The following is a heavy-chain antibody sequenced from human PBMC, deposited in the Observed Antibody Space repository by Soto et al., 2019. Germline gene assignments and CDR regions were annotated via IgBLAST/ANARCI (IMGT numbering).Heavy chain of an antibody. CDR3: AKPYSSGWAPSFFDY. Sequence: EVQLLESGGGLVQPGGSLRLSCAASGFTFSSYAMRWVRQAPGKGLEWVSAISGSGGSTYYADSVKGRFTISRDNSKNTLYPQMNSLRAEDTAVYYCAKPYSSGWAPSFFDYWGQGTLVTVSS. CDR2: ISGSGGST. D-gene: IGHD6-19*01. CDR1: GFTFSSYA. J-gene: IGHJ4*02. V-gene: IGHV3-23*01.